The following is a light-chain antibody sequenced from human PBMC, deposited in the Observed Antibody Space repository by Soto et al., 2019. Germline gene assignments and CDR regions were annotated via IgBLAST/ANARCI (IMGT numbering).Light chain of an antibody. Sequence: QSALTQPASVSGSPGQSITISCTGTSGDVGNYNLVSWYQQHPGKAPKLMIYEVNKWPSGVSNRFSGSKSGNTASPTISGLQAEDEADYYCCSYVGSSTSYVFGTGTQLTVL. V-gene: IGLV2-23*02. J-gene: IGLJ1*01. CDR1: SGDVGNYNL. CDR3: CSYVGSSTSYV. CDR2: EVN.